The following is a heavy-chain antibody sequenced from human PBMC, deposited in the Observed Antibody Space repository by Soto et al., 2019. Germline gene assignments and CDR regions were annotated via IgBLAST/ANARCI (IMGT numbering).Heavy chain of an antibody. CDR2: IIPIFGTA. Sequence: QVQLVQSGAAVKKPGSSVKVSCKASGGTFSSYAISWVRQAPGQGLEWMGGIIPIFGTANYAQKFQGRVTITADESTSTAYMELSSLRSEDTAVYYCARRIAAAGSHYYYGMDVWGQGTTVTVSS. D-gene: IGHD6-13*01. CDR1: GGTFSSYA. V-gene: IGHV1-69*12. CDR3: ARRIAAAGSHYYYGMDV. J-gene: IGHJ6*02.